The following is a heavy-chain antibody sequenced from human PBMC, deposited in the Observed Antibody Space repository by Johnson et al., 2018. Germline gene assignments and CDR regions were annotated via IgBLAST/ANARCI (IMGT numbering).Heavy chain of an antibody. J-gene: IGHJ3*02. D-gene: IGHD3-22*01. CDR2: ISYDGSNK. Sequence: QVQLVQSGGGVVQPGRSLRLSCAASGFTFNNYGIHWVRQAPGKGLEWVAVISYDGSNKYYTDSVKGRFTISRDNSKNTLFLQMNSLRAEDTAVYYCAKEKYYENSGHGAFDIWGQGTMITVSS. CDR1: GFTFNNYG. CDR3: AKEKYYENSGHGAFDI. V-gene: IGHV3-30*18.